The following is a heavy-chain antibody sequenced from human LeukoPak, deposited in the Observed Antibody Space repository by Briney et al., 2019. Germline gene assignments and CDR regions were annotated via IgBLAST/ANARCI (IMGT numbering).Heavy chain of an antibody. D-gene: IGHD6-13*01. Sequence: GASVKVSCKASGGTFSSYAISWVRQAPGQGLEWMRGIIPIFGTANYAQKFQGRVTITADESTSTAYMELSSLRSEDTAVYYCARGFPIAAARYYYYGMDVWGQGTTVTVSS. CDR2: IIPIFGTA. V-gene: IGHV1-69*13. CDR1: GGTFSSYA. CDR3: ARGFPIAAARYYYYGMDV. J-gene: IGHJ6*02.